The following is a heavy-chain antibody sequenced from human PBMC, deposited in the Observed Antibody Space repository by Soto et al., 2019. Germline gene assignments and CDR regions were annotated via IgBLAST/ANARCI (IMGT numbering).Heavy chain of an antibody. D-gene: IGHD2-21*01. CDR3: ARESIREYFDY. Sequence: PSETLSLPCTVSGGSISSYYWNWIRQPAGKGLEWIGRIYTSGSTNYNPSPKSRVTMSVDTSKNQFSLKLSSVTAADTAVYYCARESIREYFDYWGQGALVTVPS. V-gene: IGHV4-4*07. J-gene: IGHJ4*02. CDR2: IYTSGST. CDR1: GGSISSYY.